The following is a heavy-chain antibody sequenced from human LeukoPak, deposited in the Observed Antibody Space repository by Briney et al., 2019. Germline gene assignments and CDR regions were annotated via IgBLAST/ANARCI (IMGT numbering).Heavy chain of an antibody. CDR3: ARHRSGGSQDDAFDI. CDR1: EFTFSTYW. D-gene: IGHD2-15*01. CDR2: IKKDGSEK. Sequence: GGSLRLSCAASEFTFSTYWMSWVRQAPGKGLEWVADIKKDGSEKYYVDSVKGRFTISRQNAKNSLFLQMNSLRAEDTAVYYCARHRSGGSQDDAFDIWGQGTMVTVSS. J-gene: IGHJ3*02. V-gene: IGHV3-7*01.